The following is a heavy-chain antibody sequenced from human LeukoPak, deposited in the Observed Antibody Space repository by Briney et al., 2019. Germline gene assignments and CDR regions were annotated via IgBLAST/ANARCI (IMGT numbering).Heavy chain of an antibody. CDR2: IRYDGNNK. J-gene: IGHJ5*02. Sequence: GGSLRLSCAVSGFTFSSCAMHWVRQAPGKGLEWVAFIRYDGNNKYYADSVKGRFTISRDNSKDTLYLQMNSLRAEDTAVYYCAKGDDYGANTRLPKYNWFDPWGQGTLVTVSS. CDR3: AKGDDYGANTRLPKYNWFDP. V-gene: IGHV3-30*02. D-gene: IGHD4-23*01. CDR1: GFTFSSCA.